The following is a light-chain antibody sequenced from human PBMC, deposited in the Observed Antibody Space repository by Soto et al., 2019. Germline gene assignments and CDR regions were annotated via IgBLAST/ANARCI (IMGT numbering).Light chain of an antibody. V-gene: IGKV4-1*01. Sequence: DFVMTQSPDSLAVSLGERAIINYKSSQSVLYSSNNKKSYQQKPGQPPKLLIYRASTRECGVPDRFSGSGSGTDFTLTISSLQAEDVAVYYCQQYGSSLTFGPGTKVDIK. CDR2: RAS. J-gene: IGKJ3*01. CDR1: QSVLYSSNNKKS. CDR3: QQYGSSLT.